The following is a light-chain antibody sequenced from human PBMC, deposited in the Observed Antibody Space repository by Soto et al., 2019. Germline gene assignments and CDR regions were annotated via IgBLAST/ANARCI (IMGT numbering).Light chain of an antibody. CDR1: SRDVGGYNY. Sequence: QSALTQPPSASGSPGQSVTISCTGTSRDVGGYNYVSWYQQHPGKAPKLMIYEVSKRPSGVPDRFSGSKSGNTASLTVSGLQAEDEADYYCSSYAGSNNHVVFGGGTKLNV. CDR3: SSYAGSNNHVV. CDR2: EVS. J-gene: IGLJ2*01. V-gene: IGLV2-8*01.